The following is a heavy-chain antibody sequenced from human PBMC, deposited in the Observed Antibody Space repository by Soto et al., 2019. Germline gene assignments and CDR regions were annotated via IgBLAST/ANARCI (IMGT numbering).Heavy chain of an antibody. CDR3: ARALIEYCSGGSCLNDWFDP. CDR1: GGSISSGGYY. CDR2: IYYSGST. Sequence: SETLSLTCTVSGGSISSGGYYWSWIRQHPGKGLEWIGYIYYSGSTYYNPSLKSRVTISVDTSKNQFSLKLSSVTAADTAVYYCARALIEYCSGGSCLNDWFDPWGQGTLVTVSS. D-gene: IGHD2-15*01. V-gene: IGHV4-31*03. J-gene: IGHJ5*02.